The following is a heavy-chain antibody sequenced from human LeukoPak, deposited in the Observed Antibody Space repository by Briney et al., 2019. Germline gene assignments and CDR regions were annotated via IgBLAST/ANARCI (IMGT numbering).Heavy chain of an antibody. CDR1: GYTFTIYY. V-gene: IGHV1-46*01. J-gene: IGHJ4*02. CDR2: INPSGGST. CDR3: ARDSGALIAAAGTCFDY. D-gene: IGHD6-13*01. Sequence: ASVTVSFTASGYTFTIYYMHWVRQAPGQGLEWMGIINPSGGSTSYAQKFQGRVTMTRDTSSSTVYMELSSLRSEDTAVYYCARDSGALIAAAGTCFDYWGQGTLVTVSS.